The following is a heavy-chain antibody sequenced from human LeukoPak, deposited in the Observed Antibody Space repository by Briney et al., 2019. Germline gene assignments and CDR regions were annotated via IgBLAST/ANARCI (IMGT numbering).Heavy chain of an antibody. CDR3: ARVGILRELDY. J-gene: IGHJ4*02. D-gene: IGHD1-26*01. CDR2: IGTAGDT. CDR1: GFTFSSYE. V-gene: IGHV3-13*01. Sequence: GSLRLSCAASGFTFSSYEMHWVRQATGKGLEWVSAIGTAGDTYYPGSVKGRFTISRENAKNSLYLQMNSLRAGDTAVYYCARVGILRELDYWGQGTLVTVSS.